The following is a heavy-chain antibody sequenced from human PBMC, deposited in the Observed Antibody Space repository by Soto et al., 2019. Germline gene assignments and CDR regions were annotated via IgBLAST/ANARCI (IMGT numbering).Heavy chain of an antibody. CDR3: ARDPTSMIVVGNFDY. Sequence: GGSLRLSCAASGFTFSSHAMNWVRQAPGKGLEWVSAISGSGSSTDYSHSVQGRFTISRDNSKKTLYLQMNSLRAEDTAVYYCARDPTSMIVVGNFDYWGEGTLVTVSS. CDR2: ISGSGSST. J-gene: IGHJ4*02. D-gene: IGHD3-22*01. CDR1: GFTFSSHA. V-gene: IGHV3-23*01.